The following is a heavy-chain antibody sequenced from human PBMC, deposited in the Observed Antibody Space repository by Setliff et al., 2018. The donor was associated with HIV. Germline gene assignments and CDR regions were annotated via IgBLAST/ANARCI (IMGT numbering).Heavy chain of an antibody. CDR2: IYYSGST. CDR1: GGSISGYY. Sequence: PSETLSLTCTVSGGSISGYYWSWIRQPPGKGLEWIAYIYYSGSTNYNPSLKSRVTISVDTSKNQIALKLSSVTAADTAMYYCARRGYSYVERVYYYYMDVWGKGTTVTVSS. CDR3: ARRGYSYVERVYYYYMDV. D-gene: IGHD5-18*01. V-gene: IGHV4-59*08. J-gene: IGHJ6*03.